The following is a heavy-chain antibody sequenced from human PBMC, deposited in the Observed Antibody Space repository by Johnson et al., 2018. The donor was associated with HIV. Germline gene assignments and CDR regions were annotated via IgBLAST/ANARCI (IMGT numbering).Heavy chain of an antibody. Sequence: QVLLVESGGGVVQPGRSLRLSCAASGFTFSSYALHWVRQAPGKGLEWVAFIRYDGSNKYYADSVKGRFSISRDNSKNTLSLLMNSLREEDTAVYYCVRDLGLIGPWGAFDIWGQGTRVTVSS. V-gene: IGHV3-33*08. J-gene: IGHJ3*02. D-gene: IGHD3-16*01. CDR3: VRDLGLIGPWGAFDI. CDR1: GFTFSSYA. CDR2: IRYDGSNK.